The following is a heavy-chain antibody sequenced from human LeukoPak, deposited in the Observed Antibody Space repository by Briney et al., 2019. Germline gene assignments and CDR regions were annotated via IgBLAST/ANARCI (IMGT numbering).Heavy chain of an antibody. J-gene: IGHJ4*02. V-gene: IGHV1-24*01. CDR3: AKGGYCSGGKCYSRDLDY. CDR1: GYTLTELS. Sequence: ASVKVSCKVSGYTLTELSLHWVRQAPGKGLEWMAGFDPQDSERIYAQNLQGRVIMTEDTSTDTAYMELTSLRSDDTAMYYCAKGGYCSGGKCYSRDLDYWGQGTLVTVSS. D-gene: IGHD2-15*01. CDR2: FDPQDSER.